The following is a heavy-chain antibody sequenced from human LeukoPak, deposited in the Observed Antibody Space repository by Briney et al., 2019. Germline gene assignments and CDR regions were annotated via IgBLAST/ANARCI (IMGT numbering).Heavy chain of an antibody. CDR1: GGSISSYY. CDR2: IYYSGST. J-gene: IGHJ5*02. CDR3: ARGIDFWSGFWFDP. Sequence: SETLSLTCTVPGGSISSYYWSWIRQPPGKGLEWIGYIYYSGSTNYNPSLKSRVTISVDTSKNQFSLKLSSVTAADTAVYYCARGIDFWSGFWFDPWGQGTLVTVSS. V-gene: IGHV4-59*01. D-gene: IGHD3-3*01.